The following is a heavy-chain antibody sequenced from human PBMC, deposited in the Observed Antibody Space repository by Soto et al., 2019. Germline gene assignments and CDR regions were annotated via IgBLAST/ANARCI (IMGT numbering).Heavy chain of an antibody. CDR3: AKIYDFWSGYYEDGMDV. CDR1: GFTFSSYA. V-gene: IGHV3-23*01. CDR2: ISGGGGST. D-gene: IGHD3-3*01. Sequence: GGSLRLSCAASGFTFSSYAMSWVRQAPGKGLEWVSAISGGGGSTYYADSVKGRFTISRDNSKNTLYLQMNSLRAEDTAVYYCAKIYDFWSGYYEDGMDVWGQGTTVTVSS. J-gene: IGHJ6*02.